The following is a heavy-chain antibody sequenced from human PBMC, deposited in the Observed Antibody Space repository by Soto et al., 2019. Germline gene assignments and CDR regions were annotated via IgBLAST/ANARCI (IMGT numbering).Heavy chain of an antibody. V-gene: IGHV3-66*03. CDR2: IFTTGST. CDR1: GLTVSRNH. Sequence: GGSLRLSCAGSGLTVSRNHMSWVRQAPGKGLEWVSVIFTTGSTNYADSVKGRFTISRDNSKNTLYLQMSSLRAEDTAVYYCVKPGRYSYYFDYWGQGTLVTV. D-gene: IGHD1-26*01. CDR3: VKPGRYSYYFDY. J-gene: IGHJ4*02.